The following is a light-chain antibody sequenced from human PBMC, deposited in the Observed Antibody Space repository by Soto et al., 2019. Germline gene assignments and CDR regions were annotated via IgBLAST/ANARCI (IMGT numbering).Light chain of an antibody. CDR2: GAS. J-gene: IGKJ1*01. Sequence: EIVLTQSPATLSLSPGKGATLSCRASQSVSTDLAWYHHKPGQAPRLLIYGASNRATGVAARFSGSGSGTDFTLTISSLEPEDSAVYYCQQRDSWWTFGQGTKVEI. V-gene: IGKV3-11*01. CDR3: QQRDSWWT. CDR1: QSVSTD.